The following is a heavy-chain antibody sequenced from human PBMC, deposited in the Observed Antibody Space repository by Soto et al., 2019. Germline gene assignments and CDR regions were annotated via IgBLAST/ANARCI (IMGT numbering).Heavy chain of an antibody. V-gene: IGHV1-69*13. CDR3: ARDPSSSSGEPRNYYYGMDV. CDR1: GGTFSSYA. Sequence: GASVKVSCKASGGTFSSYAISWVRQAPGQGLEWMGGIIPIFGTANYAQKFQGRVTITADESTSTAYMELSSLRSEDTAVYYCARDPSSSSGEPRNYYYGMDVWGQGTTVTVSS. CDR2: IIPIFGTA. D-gene: IGHD6-6*01. J-gene: IGHJ6*02.